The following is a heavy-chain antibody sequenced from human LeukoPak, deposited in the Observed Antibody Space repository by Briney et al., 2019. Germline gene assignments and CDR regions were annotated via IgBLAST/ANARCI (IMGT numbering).Heavy chain of an antibody. CDR1: GGSFSGYY. V-gene: IGHV4-34*01. D-gene: IGHD4-17*01. CDR2: INHSGST. CDR3: ATRNYGYYFDY. J-gene: IGHJ4*02. Sequence: PSETLSLTCAVYGGSFSGYYWSWIRQPPGKGLEWIEEINHSGSTNYNPSLKSRVTISVDTSKNQFSLKLSSVTAADTAVYYCATRNYGYYFDYWGQGTLVTVSS.